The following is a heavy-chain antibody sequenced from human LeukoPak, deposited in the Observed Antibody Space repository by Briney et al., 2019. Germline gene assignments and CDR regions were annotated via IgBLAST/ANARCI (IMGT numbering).Heavy chain of an antibody. Sequence: SETLSLTCTVSGGSISSYYWSWIRQPPGKGLEWIGYIYYSGSTNYNPSLKSRVTISVDTSKNQFSLKLTSVTAADTAVYYCAGSTFYYDSGGYYYVNAFDIWGQGTMVTVSS. V-gene: IGHV4-59*01. CDR2: IYYSGST. CDR3: AGSTFYYDSGGYYYVNAFDI. D-gene: IGHD3-22*01. CDR1: GGSISSYY. J-gene: IGHJ3*02.